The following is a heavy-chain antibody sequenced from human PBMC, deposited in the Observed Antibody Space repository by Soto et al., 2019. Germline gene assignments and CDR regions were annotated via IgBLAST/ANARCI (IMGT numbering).Heavy chain of an antibody. Sequence: PGGSLRLSCAASGFTVSSYEMHWVRQAPGKGLEWVSYIGGSGGKTYYADSVKGRFTISRDNAKNSLYLQMNSLRAEDTAVYYCAGHLPWVLLDYWGQGTLVTVSS. CDR1: GFTVSSYE. D-gene: IGHD1-26*01. J-gene: IGHJ4*02. CDR2: IGGSGGKT. CDR3: AGHLPWVLLDY. V-gene: IGHV3-48*03.